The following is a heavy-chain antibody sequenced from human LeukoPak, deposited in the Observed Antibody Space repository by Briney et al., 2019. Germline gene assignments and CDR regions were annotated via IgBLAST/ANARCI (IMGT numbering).Heavy chain of an antibody. CDR2: IKQDGSEK. J-gene: IGHJ4*02. CDR1: GFTFSSYW. V-gene: IGHV3-7*01. D-gene: IGHD3-22*01. Sequence: PEGSLRLSCAASGFTFSSYWMSWVRQAPGKGLEWVANIKQDGSEKYYVDSVKGRFTISRDNAKNSLYLQMNSLRAEDTAVYYCAREGGYYYDSSGYYLDYWGQGTLVTVSS. CDR3: AREGGYYYDSSGYYLDY.